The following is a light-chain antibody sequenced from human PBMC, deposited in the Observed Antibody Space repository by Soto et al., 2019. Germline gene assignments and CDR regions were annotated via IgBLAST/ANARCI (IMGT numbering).Light chain of an antibody. V-gene: IGKV3-15*01. Sequence: EIVMTQSPATLSVSPGERVTLHCRASQSVTSNLAWYQHKPGQSPRLLIYRASARATGVPDRFRGSGSGTEFTLTVSSLQSEDFAVYYCQQYIKWPITFGQGTRLEIK. J-gene: IGKJ5*01. CDR1: QSVTSN. CDR3: QQYIKWPIT. CDR2: RAS.